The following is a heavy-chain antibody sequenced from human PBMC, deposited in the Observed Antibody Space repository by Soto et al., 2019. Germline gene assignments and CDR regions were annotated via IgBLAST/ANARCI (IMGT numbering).Heavy chain of an antibody. CDR3: AKDLATVTGAFDI. Sequence: GGSLRLSCAASGFTFSSYAMSGARQAPGKGLEWVSAISGSGGSTYYADSVKGRFTISRDNSKNTPYLQMNSLRAEDTAVYYCAKDLATVTGAFDIWGQGTMVTVSS. J-gene: IGHJ3*02. D-gene: IGHD4-17*01. CDR2: ISGSGGST. CDR1: GFTFSSYA. V-gene: IGHV3-23*01.